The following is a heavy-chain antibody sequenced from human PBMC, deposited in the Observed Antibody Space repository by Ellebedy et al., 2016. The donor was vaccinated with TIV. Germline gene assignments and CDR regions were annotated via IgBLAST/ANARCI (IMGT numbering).Heavy chain of an antibody. CDR1: GGSMSRYW. D-gene: IGHD3-10*01. CDR2: ISDSGNT. CDR3: ARVHYGSGSPIDY. J-gene: IGHJ4*02. Sequence: MPSETLSLTCSVSGGSMSRYWWAWIRQHPGKGLEWIGHISDSGNTNYNPSLKSRVTISVDTSKNQFSLRLTSVTAADTAVYFCARVHYGSGSPIDYWGQGILLTVSS. V-gene: IGHV4-59*01.